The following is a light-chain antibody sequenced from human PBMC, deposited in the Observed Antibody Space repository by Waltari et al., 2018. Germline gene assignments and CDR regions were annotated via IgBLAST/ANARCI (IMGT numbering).Light chain of an antibody. CDR1: QAIRNY. Sequence: DIQMTQSPSSLSASVGDTVTITCRASQAIRNYLAWYQQKPGKAPNPLIYYASNLESGVPSRFSGSGSGTDFTLTISSLQPEDFATYYCQQHNTYPRTFGQGTKVENK. CDR2: YAS. V-gene: IGKV1-16*01. CDR3: QQHNTYPRT. J-gene: IGKJ1*01.